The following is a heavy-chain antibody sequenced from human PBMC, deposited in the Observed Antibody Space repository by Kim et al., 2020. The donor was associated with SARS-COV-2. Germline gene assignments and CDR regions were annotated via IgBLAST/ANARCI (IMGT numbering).Heavy chain of an antibody. CDR1: GGSISSYY. Sequence: SETLSLTCTVSGGSISSYYWSWIRQPAGKGLEWIGRIYTSGSTNYNPSLKSRVTMSVDTSKNQFSLKLSSVTAADTAVYYCARDLGYCSGGSCYEGWFDPWGQGTLVTVSS. J-gene: IGHJ5*02. CDR2: IYTSGST. D-gene: IGHD2-15*01. CDR3: ARDLGYCSGGSCYEGWFDP. V-gene: IGHV4-4*07.